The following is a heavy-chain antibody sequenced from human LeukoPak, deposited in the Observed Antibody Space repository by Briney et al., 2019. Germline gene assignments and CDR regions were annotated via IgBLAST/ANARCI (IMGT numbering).Heavy chain of an antibody. D-gene: IGHD2-2*01. V-gene: IGHV3-11*04. CDR1: GFTFSDYH. CDR2: IYTAGGRI. CDR3: ARGRFCSSTNCYFDY. Sequence: GGSLRLSCAASGFTFSDYHMTWIRQAPGKGLEYVSFIYTAGGRIDYADSVKGRFTISRDNAKNSLYLQMNSLRAEDTAVYYCARGRFCSSTNCYFDYWGQGTLVTVSS. J-gene: IGHJ4*02.